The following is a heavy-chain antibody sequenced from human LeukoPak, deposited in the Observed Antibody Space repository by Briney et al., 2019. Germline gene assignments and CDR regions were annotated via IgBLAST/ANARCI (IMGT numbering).Heavy chain of an antibody. CDR2: ISGSGGST. V-gene: IGHV3-23*01. CDR1: GFTFSSYA. D-gene: IGHD6-6*01. Sequence: GGSLRLSCAASGFTFSSYAMSWVRQAPGKGLEWVSAISGSGGSTYYADSVKGRFTISRDNSKNTLYLQMNSLRAEDTAVYYCAKDFKYARSSSELFDYWGQGTLVTVSS. J-gene: IGHJ4*02. CDR3: AKDFKYARSSSELFDY.